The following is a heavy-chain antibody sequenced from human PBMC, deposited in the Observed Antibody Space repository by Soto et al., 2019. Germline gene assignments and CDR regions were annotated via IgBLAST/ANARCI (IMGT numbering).Heavy chain of an antibody. CDR2: ISWHSGSV. Sequence: EVQLVDSGGGLVQPGGSLRLSCAASGFTFEDYGMHWVRQAPGKGLEWVSGISWHSGSVGYGDSVKGRFTISRDSAKNSLYIHMNSLRPEDTALYYCAKGFFGSITSCIDYWGQGTLVTVS. V-gene: IGHV3-9*01. J-gene: IGHJ4*02. D-gene: IGHD2-2*01. CDR3: AKGFFGSITSCIDY. CDR1: GFTFEDYG.